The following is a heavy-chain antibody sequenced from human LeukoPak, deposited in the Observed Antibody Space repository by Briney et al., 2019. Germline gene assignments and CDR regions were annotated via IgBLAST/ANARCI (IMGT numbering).Heavy chain of an antibody. CDR3: ARLTFTTRPVDV. D-gene: IGHD6-6*01. CDR1: GGSINNYY. Sequence: SETLSLTCTVSGGSINNYYWSWLRQPPGKGLEWIGYIYTSGNTNYNPSLTSRGTISVDTSNNQFSLKLSSVTAADTAVYYCARLTFTTRPVDVWGKGTTVTVSS. V-gene: IGHV4-4*09. J-gene: IGHJ6*04. CDR2: IYTSGNT.